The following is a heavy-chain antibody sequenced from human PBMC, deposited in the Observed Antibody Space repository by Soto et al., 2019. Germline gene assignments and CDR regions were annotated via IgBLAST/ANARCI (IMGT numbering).Heavy chain of an antibody. CDR1: GFTFSVYW. CDR3: VRDPRVVRFDN. D-gene: IGHD3-10*01. Sequence: EVQLVESGGGLVQPGGSLKLSCAASGFTFSVYWMTWVRQAPGKGLEWVANINEDGSEKYYGDSVKGRFTSSRDNAKKTRDLQLNSLRAEDTAVYYCVRDPRVVRFDNWGQGTLVTVSS. J-gene: IGHJ4*02. V-gene: IGHV3-7*01. CDR2: INEDGSEK.